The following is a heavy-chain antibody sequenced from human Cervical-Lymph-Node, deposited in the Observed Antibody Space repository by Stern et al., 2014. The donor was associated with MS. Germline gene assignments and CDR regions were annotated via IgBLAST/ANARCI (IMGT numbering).Heavy chain of an antibody. CDR2: ISAYNGKT. J-gene: IGHJ4*02. CDR3: ARGMTTISMGNY. V-gene: IGHV1-18*01. CDR1: GYTFTKYG. D-gene: IGHD4-17*01. Sequence: QVQLVQSGAEVKKPGASVKVSCRASGYTFTKYGISWVRQAPGQGLEWMGWISAYNGKTNYEQKFQDRVTMTADTSPSTDYMEMRSLRSDDTAVYYCARGMTTISMGNYWGQGTLVTVSS.